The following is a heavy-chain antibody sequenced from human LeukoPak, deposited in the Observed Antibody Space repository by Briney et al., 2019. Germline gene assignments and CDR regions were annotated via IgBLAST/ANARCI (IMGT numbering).Heavy chain of an antibody. J-gene: IGHJ6*02. CDR3: AKGKGMDV. CDR1: TFXXXA. CDR2: ISWNSGSI. V-gene: IGHV3-9*01. Sequence: TFXXXAMHWVRQAPGKGLEWVSGISWNSGSIGYADSVKGRFTISRDNAKNSLYLQMNSLRAEDTALYYCAKGKGMDVWGQGTTVTVSS.